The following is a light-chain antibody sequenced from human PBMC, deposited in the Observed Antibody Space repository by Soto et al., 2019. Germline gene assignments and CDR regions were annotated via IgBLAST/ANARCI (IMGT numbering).Light chain of an antibody. CDR2: AAS. V-gene: IGKV3-20*01. J-gene: IGKJ1*01. Sequence: EIVLTQSPGTLSLSPWERATLSCRASQSVSSSYLDWYQQKPGQAPRILIYAASGRATGTPDRFSGSGSGTDFALTISRVEPEDFAVYYCEQYGSSSWTFGQGTKVEIK. CDR3: EQYGSSSWT. CDR1: QSVSSSY.